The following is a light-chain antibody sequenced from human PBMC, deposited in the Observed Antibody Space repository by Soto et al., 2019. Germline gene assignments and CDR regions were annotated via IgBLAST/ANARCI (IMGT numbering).Light chain of an antibody. CDR3: QQYNNWPF. J-gene: IGKJ5*01. Sequence: DIQMTQSPASLSASVGDRVTITFRAIHSMRTYLNWYQQKPGKAPNLLIHAASSLQSGVPSRFSGSGSGTDFTLTISSLEPEDFAVYYCQQYNNWPFFGQGTRLEIK. CDR2: AAS. CDR1: HSMRTY. V-gene: IGKV1-39*01.